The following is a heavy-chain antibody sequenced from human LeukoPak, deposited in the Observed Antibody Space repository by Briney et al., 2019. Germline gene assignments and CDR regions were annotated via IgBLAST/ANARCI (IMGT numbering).Heavy chain of an antibody. D-gene: IGHD1-26*01. CDR3: VRSIGTLDY. Sequence: GGSLRLSCSASGFTFDVYGITWVRQAPGKGLEWVSGINWNGGSTGYADSVKGRFTISRDNAKNSLFLQMNSLRAEDTAVYYCVRSIGTLDYWGQGTLVTVSS. CDR2: INWNGGST. CDR1: GFTFDVYG. J-gene: IGHJ4*02. V-gene: IGHV3-20*04.